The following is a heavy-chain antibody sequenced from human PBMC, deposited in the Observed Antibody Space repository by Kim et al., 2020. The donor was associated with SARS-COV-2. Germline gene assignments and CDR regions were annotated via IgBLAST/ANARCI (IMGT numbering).Heavy chain of an antibody. J-gene: IGHJ4*02. D-gene: IGHD1-26*01. CDR2: IYHSGST. CDR1: GGSISSSNW. Sequence: SETLSLTCAVSGGSISSSNWWSWVRQPPGKGLEWIGEIYHSGSTNYNPSLKSRVTISVDKSKNQFSLKLSSVTAADTAVYYCAREGSGVGALFDYWGQGTLVTVSS. CDR3: AREGSGVGALFDY. V-gene: IGHV4-4*02.